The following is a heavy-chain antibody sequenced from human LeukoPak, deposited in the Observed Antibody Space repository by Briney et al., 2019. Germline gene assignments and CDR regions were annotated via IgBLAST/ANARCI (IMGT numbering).Heavy chain of an antibody. CDR3: ARPSRPYRSSEYFQH. V-gene: IGHV3-30*03. D-gene: IGHD6-13*01. J-gene: IGHJ1*01. CDR2: ISSDGTNK. CDR1: GFIFSSYD. Sequence: PGGSLRLSCAASGFIFSSYDMHWARQAPGKGLEWVALISSDGTNKYYADSVKGRFTISRGNSKNTLYLQMNSLRGEDTAVYYCARPSRPYRSSEYFQHWGQGTLVIVSS.